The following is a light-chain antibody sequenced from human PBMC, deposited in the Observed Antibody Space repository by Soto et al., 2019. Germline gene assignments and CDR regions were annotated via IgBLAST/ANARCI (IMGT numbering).Light chain of an antibody. CDR3: QRYNNWPLT. Sequence: DIQMTQSPSTLSASVGDRVTITCRASQGISNFLAWYQQKPGKAPKLLIYAASTLQSGVPSRFSGSRSGTEFTLTINSLQSEDFAVYYCQRYNNWPLTFGGGDQGGYQ. CDR2: AAS. CDR1: QGISNF. V-gene: IGKV1-9*01. J-gene: IGKJ4*01.